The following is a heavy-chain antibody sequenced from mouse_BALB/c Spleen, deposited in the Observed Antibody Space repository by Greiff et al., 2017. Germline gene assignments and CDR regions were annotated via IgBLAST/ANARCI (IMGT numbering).Heavy chain of an antibody. CDR3: AREYGNYGGTFDY. CDR2: ISSGSSTI. J-gene: IGHJ2*01. Sequence: DVMLVESGGGLVQPGGSRKLSCAASGFTFSSFGMHWVRQAPEKGLEWVAYISSGSSTIYYADTVKGRFTISRDNPKNTLFLQMTSLRSEDTAMYYCAREYGNYGGTFDYWGQGTTLTVSS. D-gene: IGHD2-10*02. V-gene: IGHV5-17*02. CDR1: GFTFSSFG.